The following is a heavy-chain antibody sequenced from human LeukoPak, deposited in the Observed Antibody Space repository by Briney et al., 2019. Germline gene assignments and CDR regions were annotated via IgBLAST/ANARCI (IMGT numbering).Heavy chain of an antibody. D-gene: IGHD3-10*01. V-gene: IGHV4-59*01. CDR2: IYYSGST. CDR1: GGSISSYY. J-gene: IGHJ6*02. Sequence: SETLSLTGTVSGGSISSYYWSWIRQPPGKGLEWIGYIYYSGSTNYNPSLKSRVTISVDTSKNQFSLKLSSVTAADTAVYYCARRNGGLVRGVHYYYYYGMDVWAKEPRSPSP. CDR3: ARRNGGLVRGVHYYYYYGMDV.